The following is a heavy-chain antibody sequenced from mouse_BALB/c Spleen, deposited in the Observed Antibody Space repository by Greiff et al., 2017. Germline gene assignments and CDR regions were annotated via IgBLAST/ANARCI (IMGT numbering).Heavy chain of an antibody. Sequence: EVQRVESGPGLVKPSQSLSLTCTVTGYSITSDYAWNWIRQFPGNKLEWMGYISYSGSTSYNPSLKSRISITRDTSKNQFFLQLNSVTTEDTATYYCASLLRSVFDVWGAGTTVTVSS. J-gene: IGHJ1*01. CDR1: GYSITSDYA. D-gene: IGHD1-1*01. CDR2: ISYSGST. CDR3: ASLLRSVFDV. V-gene: IGHV3-2*02.